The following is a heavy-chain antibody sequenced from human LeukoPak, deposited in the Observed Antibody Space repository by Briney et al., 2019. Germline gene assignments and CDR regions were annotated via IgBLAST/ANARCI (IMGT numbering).Heavy chain of an antibody. V-gene: IGHV3-74*01. CDR1: GFTFNNYW. CDR2: INTDGSHT. Sequence: GGSLRLSCAASGFTFNNYWMHWVRQAPGKGLVWVSRINTDGSHTNYADSVKGRFTFSRDNAKNTLYLQMYYCARIKVGATGIDYWGQGTLVTVSS. J-gene: IGHJ4*02. D-gene: IGHD1-26*01. CDR3: DY.